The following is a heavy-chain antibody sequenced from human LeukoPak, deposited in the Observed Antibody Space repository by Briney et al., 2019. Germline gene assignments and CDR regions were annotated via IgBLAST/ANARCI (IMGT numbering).Heavy chain of an antibody. CDR3: ASQPLNWNYDR. D-gene: IGHD1-7*01. J-gene: IGHJ5*02. CDR2: INHSGST. Sequence: SETLSLTCAVCGGSFSGYYWSWVRQPPGKGVEWSGEINHSGSTNYNPSLTSRVTISVDTSKNQFSLKLSSVTAADTAVYYCASQPLNWNYDRWGQGTLVTVSS. CDR1: GGSFSGYY. V-gene: IGHV4-34*01.